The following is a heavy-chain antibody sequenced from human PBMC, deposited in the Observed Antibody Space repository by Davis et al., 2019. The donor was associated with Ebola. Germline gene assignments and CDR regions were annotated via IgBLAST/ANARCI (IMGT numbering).Heavy chain of an antibody. D-gene: IGHD4-17*01. V-gene: IGHV3-48*04. J-gene: IGHJ4*02. CDR2: ISSSSRTI. CDR3: TTDCCGEAFDS. CDR1: GFTFNTHS. Sequence: GESLKISCAASGFTFNTHSMTWVRQAPGKGLEWISYISSSSRTIYYAESVKGRFTISRDNAKNTLYLQMDSLTVDDTAVYYCTTDCCGEAFDSWGLGTLVIVSS.